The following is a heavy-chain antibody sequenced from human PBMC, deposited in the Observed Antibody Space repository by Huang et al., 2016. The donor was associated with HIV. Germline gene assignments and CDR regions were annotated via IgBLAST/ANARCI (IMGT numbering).Heavy chain of an antibody. V-gene: IGHV1-58*01. J-gene: IGHJ4*02. CDR1: GSALTSSA. CDR2: IDIGSGDT. D-gene: IGHD6-19*01. Sequence: QMQLAQSGPAVKKPGTSVTVSCKVSGSALTSSAVQWVRQTGGERLEWCGGIDIGSGDTRVAQRLKKRLTIPRDMSTSVIYLEWSGLRSEDTATYDCAGSYGSGWPGGDFFDHWGLGTLITVSS. CDR3: AGSYGSGWPGGDFFDH.